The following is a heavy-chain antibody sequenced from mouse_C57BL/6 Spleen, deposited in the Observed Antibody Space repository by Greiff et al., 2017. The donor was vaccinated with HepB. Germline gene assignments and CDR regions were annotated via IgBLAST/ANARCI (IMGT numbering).Heavy chain of an antibody. J-gene: IGHJ1*03. Sequence: QVQLQQPGAELVMPGASVKLSCKASGYTFTSYWMHWVKQRPGQGLEWIGEIDPSDSYTNYNQKFKGKSTLTVDKSSSTAYMQLSSLTSEDSAVYYCARIGDSLYGNWYFDVWGTGTTVTVSS. CDR1: GYTFTSYW. CDR2: IDPSDSYT. CDR3: ARIGDSLYGNWYFDV. D-gene: IGHD2-1*01. V-gene: IGHV1-69*01.